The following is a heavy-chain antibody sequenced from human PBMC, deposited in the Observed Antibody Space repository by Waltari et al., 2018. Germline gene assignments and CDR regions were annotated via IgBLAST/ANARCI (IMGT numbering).Heavy chain of an antibody. D-gene: IGHD2-15*01. Sequence: AASGFNVNTHYMSWVRQALGKGLEWISVIYSGGITYYADSVKGRFTISRDSYRNTLSLQMISLRAEDTAVYYCARAESGGMFDYYYGMDVWGQGTTVTVSS. V-gene: IGHV3-53*01. J-gene: IGHJ6*02. CDR3: ARAESGGMFDYYYGMDV. CDR2: IYSGGIT. CDR1: GFNVNTHY.